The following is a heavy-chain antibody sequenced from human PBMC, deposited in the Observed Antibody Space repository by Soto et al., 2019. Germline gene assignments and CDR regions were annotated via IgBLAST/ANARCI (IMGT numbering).Heavy chain of an antibody. CDR3: VKVCSSGSYFPDY. V-gene: IGHV3-23*01. J-gene: IGHJ4*02. Sequence: GGSLRLSCAASGFTFSSYAMGWVRQTPGKGLEWFSAISARGDSTYYEDSVKGRFTISRDNSRNTLYLQMNNLRAEDTAVYTCVKVCSSGSYFPDYWGQGTLVTVSS. CDR1: GFTFSSYA. D-gene: IGHD3-22*01. CDR2: ISARGDST.